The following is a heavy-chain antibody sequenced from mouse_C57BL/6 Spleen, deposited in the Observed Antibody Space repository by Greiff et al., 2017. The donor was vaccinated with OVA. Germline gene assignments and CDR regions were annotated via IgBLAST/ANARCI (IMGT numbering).Heavy chain of an antibody. Sequence: VQLQQSGPELVKPGASVKISCKASGYTFTDYYMNWVKQSHGKSLEWIGDINPNNGGTSYNQKFKGKATLTVDKSSSTAYMKLRSLTSEDSAVYYCATTGTEDWYFDVWGTGTTVTVSS. J-gene: IGHJ1*03. CDR1: GYTFTDYY. D-gene: IGHD4-1*02. CDR2: INPNNGGT. V-gene: IGHV1-26*01. CDR3: ATTGTEDWYFDV.